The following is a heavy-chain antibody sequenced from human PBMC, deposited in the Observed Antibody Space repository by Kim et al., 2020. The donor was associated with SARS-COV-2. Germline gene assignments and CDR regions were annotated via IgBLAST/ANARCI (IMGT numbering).Heavy chain of an antibody. V-gene: IGHV4-39*01. Sequence: SETLSLTCTVSGGSISSSSYYWGWIRQPPGKGLEWIGSIYYSGSTYYNPSLKSRVTISVDTSKNQFSLKLGSVTAADTAVYYCARLTNEWLAPFDYWGQGTLVTVSS. D-gene: IGHD6-19*01. CDR3: ARLTNEWLAPFDY. J-gene: IGHJ4*02. CDR1: GGSISSSSYY. CDR2: IYYSGST.